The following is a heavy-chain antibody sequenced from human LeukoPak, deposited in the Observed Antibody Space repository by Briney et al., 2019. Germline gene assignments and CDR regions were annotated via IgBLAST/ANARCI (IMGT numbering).Heavy chain of an antibody. D-gene: IGHD3-9*01. CDR2: INPNSGGT. Sequence: ASVKVSCKASGYTFTGYYMHWVRQAPGQGLEWMGWINPNSGGTNYAQKFQGRVTMTRDTSISTAYMELSRLRSDDTAVYYCAREMALYDILTGYYFDYWGQGTLVTVSS. V-gene: IGHV1-2*02. CDR3: AREMALYDILTGYYFDY. CDR1: GYTFTGYY. J-gene: IGHJ4*02.